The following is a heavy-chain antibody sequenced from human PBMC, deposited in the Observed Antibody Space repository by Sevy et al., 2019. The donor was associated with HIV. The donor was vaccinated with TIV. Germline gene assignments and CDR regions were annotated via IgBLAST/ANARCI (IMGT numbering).Heavy chain of an antibody. V-gene: IGHV3-33*01. CDR3: ARERLAVAGIGYYFDY. CDR1: RFTFSSYG. CDR2: IWYDGTNK. D-gene: IGHD6-19*01. J-gene: IGHJ4*02. Sequence: GGSLRLSCAASRFTFSSYGMHWVRQAQGKGLEWVAVIWYDGTNKGYADSVKGRFTISRDNSKNTLYLQMSSLRADDTAVYYCARERLAVAGIGYYFDYWGQGTLVTVSS.